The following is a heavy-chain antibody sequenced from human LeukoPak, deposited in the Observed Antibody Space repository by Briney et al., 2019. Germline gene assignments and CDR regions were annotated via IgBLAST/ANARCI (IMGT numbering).Heavy chain of an antibody. D-gene: IGHD2-2*01. CDR2: ISWDGGST. Sequence: PGGSLRLSCAASGFTFDDYAMHWVRQAPGKGLEWVSLISWDGGSTYYADSVKGRFTISRDNSKNSLYLQMNSLRAEDTALYYCAKVIGYCSSTSCRAKGDYFDYWGQGTLVTVSS. J-gene: IGHJ4*02. CDR1: GFTFDDYA. V-gene: IGHV3-43D*03. CDR3: AKVIGYCSSTSCRAKGDYFDY.